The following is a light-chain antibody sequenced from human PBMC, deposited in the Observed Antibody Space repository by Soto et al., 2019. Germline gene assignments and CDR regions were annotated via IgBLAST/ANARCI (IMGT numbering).Light chain of an antibody. CDR2: GAS. Sequence: AIQLTPSPSSLSASVGDRVTITCRASQDIAIYLAWYQQKPGEAPKLLIYGASSLKSGVPSRFSGSGSGTEFTLTISSLQPEDSATYFCQQYKTYSTWTFGQGTKVDIK. CDR1: QDIAIY. CDR3: QQYKTYSTWT. V-gene: IGKV1-13*02. J-gene: IGKJ1*01.